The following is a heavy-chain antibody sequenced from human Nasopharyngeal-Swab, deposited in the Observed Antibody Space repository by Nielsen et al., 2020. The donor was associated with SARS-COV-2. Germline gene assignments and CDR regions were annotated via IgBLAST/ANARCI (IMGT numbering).Heavy chain of an antibody. CDR1: GGSISSSGYY. CDR2: IYYSGST. Sequence: SETLSLTCTVSGGSISSSGYYWGWIRQPPGKGLEWIGSIYYSGSTYYNPSLRSRVTISVDTSKNQFSLKLSSVTAADTAVYYCAREIITIFGVVIPNWFDPWGQGTLVTVSS. J-gene: IGHJ5*02. CDR3: AREIITIFGVVIPNWFDP. D-gene: IGHD3-3*01. V-gene: IGHV4-39*02.